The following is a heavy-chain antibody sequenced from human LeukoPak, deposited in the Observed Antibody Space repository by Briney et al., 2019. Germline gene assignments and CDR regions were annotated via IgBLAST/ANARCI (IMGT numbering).Heavy chain of an antibody. Sequence: SETLSLTCVVSGYSVSSGYHWGWIRQPPGEGLEWIGSVYRSGSTYYNPSLKSRVTISVDTSKNQISLKVRSVTAADTAVYYCARENWVFDYWGQGILVTVSS. CDR1: GYSVSSGYH. CDR2: VYRSGST. J-gene: IGHJ4*02. D-gene: IGHD7-27*01. V-gene: IGHV4-38-2*02. CDR3: ARENWVFDY.